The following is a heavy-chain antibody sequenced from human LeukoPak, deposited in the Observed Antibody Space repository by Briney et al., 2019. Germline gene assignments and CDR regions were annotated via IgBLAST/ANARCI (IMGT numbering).Heavy chain of an antibody. V-gene: IGHV3-21*04. J-gene: IGHJ4*02. CDR1: GFTFSNHT. Sequence: KPGGSLRLSCAASGFTFSNHTMNWVRQAPGKGLEWVSSISSRSSNIYYTRSVKGRFTISRDNSKNTLYLQMNSLRAEDTAVYYCAKVLRWELLPEDYWGQGTLVTVSS. CDR3: AKVLRWELLPEDY. CDR2: ISSRSSNI. D-gene: IGHD1-26*01.